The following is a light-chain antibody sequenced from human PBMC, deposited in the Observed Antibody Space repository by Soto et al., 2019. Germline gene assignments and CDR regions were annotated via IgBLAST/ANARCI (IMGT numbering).Light chain of an antibody. CDR2: EVT. CDR1: SSDVGAYNY. V-gene: IGLV2-14*01. Sequence: QSVLTQPASVSGSPGQSITISCTVTSSDVGAYNYVSWYQHHPGKAPKLMIYEVTNRPSGVSDRFSGSKSGNTASLTISGLQAEDEADYYCSSYTSSSSRLFGTGTKVTVL. CDR3: SSYTSSSSRL. J-gene: IGLJ1*01.